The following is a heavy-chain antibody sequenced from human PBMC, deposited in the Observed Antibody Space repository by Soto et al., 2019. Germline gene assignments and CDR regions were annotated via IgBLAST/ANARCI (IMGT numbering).Heavy chain of an antibody. Sequence: QVQLQQWGAGLLKPSETLSLTCGVSGGSLSGYYWSWIRQPPGKGLEWIGEINHNGITNYNPSLKRRVTLSRAMSKNQFSLTLTSVTAADTAVYFCAREGVVPAGPLYYFDFWDQGNLVTVSS. CDR1: GGSLSGYY. D-gene: IGHD2-2*01. CDR2: INHNGIT. J-gene: IGHJ4*02. CDR3: AREGVVPAGPLYYFDF. V-gene: IGHV4-34*01.